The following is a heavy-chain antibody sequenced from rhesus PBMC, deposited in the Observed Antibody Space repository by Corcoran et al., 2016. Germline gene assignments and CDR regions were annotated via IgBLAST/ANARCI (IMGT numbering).Heavy chain of an antibody. Sequence: EVQLVESGGGLVQPGGALRLSCAASGFTFNNYGMSWVRQAPGKGLEWVSNINNGGSRTYYADSVKSRFTISRDNSKNTFSLQMNSLRGEDTAVYYCAREDYYALDSWGQGVVVTVSS. CDR3: AREDYYALDS. J-gene: IGHJ6*01. CDR2: INNGGSRT. CDR1: GFTFNNYG. V-gene: IGHV3S5*01.